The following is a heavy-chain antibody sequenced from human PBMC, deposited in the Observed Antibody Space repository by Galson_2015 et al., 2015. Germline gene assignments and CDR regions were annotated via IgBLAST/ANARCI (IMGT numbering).Heavy chain of an antibody. CDR1: GFTFRNYA. CDR3: ARSESGITAYCFDY. V-gene: IGHV3-23*01. J-gene: IGHJ4*02. D-gene: IGHD3-16*01. Sequence: SLRLSCAASGFTFRNYAMTWVRQAPRKGLEWVSSISDSGGSTYYADSVKGRFTISRDNSKNTLYLQMSSLRAEDTAVYYCARSESGITAYCFDYWAREPWSPSPQ. CDR2: ISDSGGST.